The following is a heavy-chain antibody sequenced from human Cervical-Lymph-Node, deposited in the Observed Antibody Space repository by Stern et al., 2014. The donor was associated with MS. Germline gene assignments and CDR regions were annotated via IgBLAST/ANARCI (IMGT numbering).Heavy chain of an antibody. V-gene: IGHV4-61*01. CDR2: VDNTGRP. J-gene: IGHJ4*02. Sequence: QVQLQESGPGLVKPSEALSLNCAVSGGPVSSGHCHWSWIRQPPGKGLEWIGFVDNTGRPKWNPSLQGRVTISLDTSKNQFSLKLASVTAADAAVYYCARVGWGGDSWGQGTHVTVSS. CDR1: GGPVSSGHCH. D-gene: IGHD6-19*01. CDR3: ARVGWGGDS.